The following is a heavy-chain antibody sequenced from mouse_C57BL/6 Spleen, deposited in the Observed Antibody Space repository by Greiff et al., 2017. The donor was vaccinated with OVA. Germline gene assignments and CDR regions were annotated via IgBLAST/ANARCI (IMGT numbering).Heavy chain of an antibody. J-gene: IGHJ4*01. CDR3: ARCGLAAMDY. D-gene: IGHD3-1*01. Sequence: VQLQQSGAELVRPGTSVKVSCKASGYAFTNYLIEWVKQRPGQGLEWIGVINPGSGGTNYNEKFKGKATLTADKSSSTAYMQLSSLTSEDSAVYFCARCGLAAMDYWGQGTSVTVSS. V-gene: IGHV1-54*01. CDR1: GYAFTNYL. CDR2: INPGSGGT.